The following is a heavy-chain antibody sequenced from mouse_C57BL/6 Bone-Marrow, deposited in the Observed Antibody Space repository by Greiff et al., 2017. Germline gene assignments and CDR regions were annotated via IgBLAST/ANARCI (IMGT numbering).Heavy chain of an antibody. D-gene: IGHD2-3*01. Sequence: EVMLVESGEGLVKPGGSLKLSCAASGFTFSSYAMSWVRQTPEKRLEWVAYISSGGDYIYYADTVKGRFTISRDNAGNTLYLQMSSLKSEDTAMYYCTRDGFPWLAYWGQGARATVSA. J-gene: IGHJ3*01. CDR3: TRDGFPWLAY. CDR1: GFTFSSYA. CDR2: ISSGGDYI. V-gene: IGHV5-9-1*02.